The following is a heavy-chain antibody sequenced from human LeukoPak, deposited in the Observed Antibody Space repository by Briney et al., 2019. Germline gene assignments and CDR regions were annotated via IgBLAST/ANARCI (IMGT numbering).Heavy chain of an antibody. CDR2: INHSGST. CDR1: GGSFSGYY. J-gene: IGHJ6*04. V-gene: IGHV4-34*01. Sequence: PSETLSLTCAVYGGSFSGYYWSWIRQPPGKGPEWIGEINHSGSTNYNPSLKSRVTISVDTSKNQFSLKLSSVTAADTAVYYCARIQRLRFGSYYSYYYSMDVWGKGTTVTVSS. CDR3: ARIQRLRFGSYYSYYYSMDV. D-gene: IGHD5-12*01.